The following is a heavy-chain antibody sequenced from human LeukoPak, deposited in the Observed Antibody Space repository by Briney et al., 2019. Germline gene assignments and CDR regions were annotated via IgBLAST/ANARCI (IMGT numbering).Heavy chain of an antibody. CDR2: MNPNSGNT. V-gene: IGHV1-8*01. CDR1: GYTFTSYD. Sequence: ASVKVSCKASGYTFTSYDINWVRQATGQGLEWMGWMNPNSGNTGYAQKFQGRVTMTRNTSISTAYMELSSLRSEDTAVYYCARVKRGPYYYDSRSDYWGQGTLVTVSS. CDR3: ARVKRGPYYYDSRSDY. J-gene: IGHJ4*02. D-gene: IGHD3-22*01.